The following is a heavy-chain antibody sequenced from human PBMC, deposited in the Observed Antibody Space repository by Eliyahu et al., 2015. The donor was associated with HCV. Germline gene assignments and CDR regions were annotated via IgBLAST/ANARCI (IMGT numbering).Heavy chain of an antibody. J-gene: IGHJ4*02. CDR3: AHYPLIAVAGTTPWAFDY. D-gene: IGHD6-19*01. CDR2: IYWDDDK. CDR1: GLSLSTSRGG. V-gene: IGHV2-5*02. Sequence: QITLKESGPTLVKPTQTLTLTCTFSGLSLSTSRGGVGWXRQPPGKALEWLALIYWDDDKRYSPSLKSRLTITKDTSKNQVVLTMTNMDPVDTATYYCAHYPLIAVAGTTPWAFDYWGQGTLVTVSS.